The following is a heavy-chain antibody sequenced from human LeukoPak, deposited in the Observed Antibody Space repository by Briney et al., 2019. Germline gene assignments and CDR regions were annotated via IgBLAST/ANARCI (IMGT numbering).Heavy chain of an antibody. V-gene: IGHV3-7*03. CDR3: TRGGGWYSDC. CDR1: GFTFSNYW. D-gene: IGHD6-19*01. Sequence: GGSLRLSCVASGFTFSNYWMSWVRQAPGKGLEWVANVKKDGSGKYYVDSVKGRFTISRDNVNNSLSLQMNSLTVEDTAAYYCTRGGGWYSDCWGQGTLVTVSS. J-gene: IGHJ4*02. CDR2: VKKDGSGK.